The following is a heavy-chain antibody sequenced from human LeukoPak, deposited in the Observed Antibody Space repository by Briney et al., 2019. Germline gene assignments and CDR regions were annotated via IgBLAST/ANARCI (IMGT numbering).Heavy chain of an antibody. D-gene: IGHD4-23*01. CDR3: ARGETKRGYGGTIDY. Sequence: GGSLRLSCAASGFTFSSYSMNWVRQAPGKGLEWVSSISSSSSYIYYADSVKGRFTISRDNAKNSLYLQMNSLRAEDTAVYYCARGETKRGYGGTIDYWGQGTLVTVSS. CDR1: GFTFSSYS. J-gene: IGHJ4*02. CDR2: ISSSSSYI. V-gene: IGHV3-21*01.